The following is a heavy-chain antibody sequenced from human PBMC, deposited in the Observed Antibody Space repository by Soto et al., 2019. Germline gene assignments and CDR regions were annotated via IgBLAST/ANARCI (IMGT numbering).Heavy chain of an antibody. V-gene: IGHV3-30*03. CDR1: GFTFSSYG. CDR2: ISYGGNNK. CDR3: VADYVATDAFDI. Sequence: QVQLVESGGGVVQPGRSLRLSCAASGFTFSSYGVHWVRQAPGEGLEWVAVISYGGNNKYYADSVKGRFTISRDNSKNTLYLQMNSLRAEDTAVYYCVADYVATDAFDIWGQGTMVTGSS. J-gene: IGHJ3*02. D-gene: IGHD3-10*02.